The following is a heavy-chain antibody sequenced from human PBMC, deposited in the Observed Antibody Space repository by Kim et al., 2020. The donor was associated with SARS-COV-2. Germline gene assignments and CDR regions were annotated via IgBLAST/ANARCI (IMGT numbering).Heavy chain of an antibody. V-gene: IGHV3-7*03. J-gene: IGHJ6*02. CDR1: GFTFSSYW. CDR3: AREDRSGSYAYYYYYYGMDV. D-gene: IGHD1-26*01. CDR2: IKQDGSEK. Sequence: GGSLRLSCAASGFTFSSYWMSWVRQAPGKGLEWVANIKQDGSEKYYVDSVKGRFTISRDNAKNSLYLQMNSLRAEDTAVYYCAREDRSGSYAYYYYYYGMDVWGQGTTVTVSS.